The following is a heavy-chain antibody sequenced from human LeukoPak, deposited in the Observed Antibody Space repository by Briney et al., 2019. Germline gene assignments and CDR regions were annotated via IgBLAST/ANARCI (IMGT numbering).Heavy chain of an antibody. CDR2: MHSTGST. D-gene: IGHD2-8*02. CDR1: GGSISSYY. CDR3: ARYCCPGDICDGFDY. Sequence: SETLSLTCTVSGGSISSYYWTWIRQPPGKGLQWIGYMHSTGSTNQNPSLKSRVTMSVDASKNQFSLKLTSVTAADTAVYYCARYCCPGDICDGFDYWGLGTLVTVST. J-gene: IGHJ4*02. V-gene: IGHV4-59*01.